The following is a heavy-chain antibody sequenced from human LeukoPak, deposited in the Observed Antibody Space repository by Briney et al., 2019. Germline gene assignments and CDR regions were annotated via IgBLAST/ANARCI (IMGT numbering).Heavy chain of an antibody. J-gene: IGHJ5*02. CDR3: AKGYGDYMAWFDP. CDR2: ITVSGTT. D-gene: IGHD4-17*01. V-gene: IGHV3-23*01. CDR1: GLTFTPYA. Sequence: GGSLRLSCVVSGLTFTPYAMTWVRQAPGKGLQCVSIITVSGTTYYADSVKGRFTISRDNSQNTLYLQMNSLRAEDTAIYYCAKGYGDYMAWFDPWGQGTLVTVSS.